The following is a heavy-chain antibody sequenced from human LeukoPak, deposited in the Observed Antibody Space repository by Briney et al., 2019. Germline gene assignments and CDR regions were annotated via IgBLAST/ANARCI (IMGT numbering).Heavy chain of an antibody. J-gene: IGHJ4*02. CDR1: GYTFTAYY. V-gene: IGHV1-2*02. Sequence: ASVKVSCKASGYTFTAYYMHWVRQAPGQGLEWMGWINPNSGGTNYAQKFQGRVTMTRDTSISTDYMELSRLRSDDTAVYYCARAGGKVGAEFDYLGQGTLVTVSS. CDR3: ARAGGKVGAEFDY. D-gene: IGHD1-26*01. CDR2: INPNSGGT.